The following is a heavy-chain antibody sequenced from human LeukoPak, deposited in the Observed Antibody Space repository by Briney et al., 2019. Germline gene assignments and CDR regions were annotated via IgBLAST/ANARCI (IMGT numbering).Heavy chain of an antibody. CDR3: SPLGSGVDY. Sequence: GGSLRLSCAASGFIFYNYAMRWVRQAPGKGLEWVSVIGVSGDTTYYADSVKGRFTISRDNSKNTLYLEINSLRAEDTAVYYCSPLGSGVDYWGQGTLVTVSS. J-gene: IGHJ4*02. CDR2: IGVSGDTT. V-gene: IGHV3-23*01. CDR1: GFIFYNYA. D-gene: IGHD6-19*01.